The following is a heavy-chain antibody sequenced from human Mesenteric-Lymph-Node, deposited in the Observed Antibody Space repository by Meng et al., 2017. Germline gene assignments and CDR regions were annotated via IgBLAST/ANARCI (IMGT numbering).Heavy chain of an antibody. CDR2: IYSGGST. CDR1: GFTVSSNY. J-gene: IGHJ3*02. Sequence: GGSLRLSCAASGFTVSSNYMSWVRQAPGKGLEWVSVIYSGGSTYYADYVKGRFTISRHNSKNTLYLQKNSLRAEDNAAYYCARGLGDDAFDIWGQGTMVTVSS. D-gene: IGHD6-19*01. V-gene: IGHV3-53*04. CDR3: ARGLGDDAFDI.